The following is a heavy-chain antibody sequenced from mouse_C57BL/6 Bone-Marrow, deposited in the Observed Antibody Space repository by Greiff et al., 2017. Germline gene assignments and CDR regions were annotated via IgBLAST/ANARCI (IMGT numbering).Heavy chain of an antibody. CDR3: ARPYYSNYWYFDV. Sequence: QVQLQQPGAELVKPGASVKMSFKASVYPFPSSFITWLNPSPGQGLSWIGDLYPGSGSTTSNAKFKTKATLTLDTSSSTAYMQLSSLTSEDSAVYYCARPYYSNYWYFDVWGTGTTVTVSS. D-gene: IGHD2-5*01. V-gene: IGHV1-55*01. J-gene: IGHJ1*03. CDR1: VYPFPSSF. CDR2: LYPGSGST.